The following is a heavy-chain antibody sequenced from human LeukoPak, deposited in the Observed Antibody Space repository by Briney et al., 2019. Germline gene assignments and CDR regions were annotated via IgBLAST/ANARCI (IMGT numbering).Heavy chain of an antibody. V-gene: IGHV3-9*01. Sequence: GGSLRLSCAASGFTFDDYAMHWVRQAPGKGLEWVSGISWNSGSIGYADSVKGRFTISRDNAKNSLYLQMNSLRAEDTALYYCAEASIEHYDSSGPYYFDYWGQGTLVTVSS. CDR1: GFTFDDYA. J-gene: IGHJ4*02. CDR2: ISWNSGSI. CDR3: AEASIEHYDSSGPYYFDY. D-gene: IGHD3-22*01.